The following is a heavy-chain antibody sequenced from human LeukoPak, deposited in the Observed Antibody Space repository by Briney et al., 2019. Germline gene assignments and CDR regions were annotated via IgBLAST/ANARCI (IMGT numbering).Heavy chain of an antibody. CDR2: IIPIFGTA. Sequence: SVKVSCKASGGTFSSYAISWVRQAPGQGLEWMGGIIPIFGTANHAQKFQGRVTITADKSTSTAYMELSSLRSEDTAVYYCARALYSGSSQVWGYWGQGTLVTVSS. CDR1: GGTFSSYA. CDR3: ARALYSGSSQVWGY. J-gene: IGHJ4*02. D-gene: IGHD1-26*01. V-gene: IGHV1-69*06.